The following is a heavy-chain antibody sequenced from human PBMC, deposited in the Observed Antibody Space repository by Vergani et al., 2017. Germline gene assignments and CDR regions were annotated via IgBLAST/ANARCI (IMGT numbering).Heavy chain of an antibody. D-gene: IGHD3-22*01. V-gene: IGHV1-8*01. CDR3: ARGPYYYDSSGYRDDAFDI. Sequence: QVQLVQSGAEVKKPGASVKVSCKASGYTFTSYVIIWVRQATXQGLEWMGWMNPNSGNTGYAQKFQGRVTMTRNTSISTAYMELSSLRSEDTAVYYCARGPYYYDSSGYRDDAFDIWGQGTMVTVSS. CDR1: GYTFTSYV. J-gene: IGHJ3*02. CDR2: MNPNSGNT.